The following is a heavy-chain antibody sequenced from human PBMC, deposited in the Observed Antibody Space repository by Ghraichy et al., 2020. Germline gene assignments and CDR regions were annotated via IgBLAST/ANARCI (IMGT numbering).Heavy chain of an antibody. CDR2: ISGSGGST. Sequence: GGSLRLSCAASGFTFSSYAMSWVRQAPGKGLEWVSAISGSGGSTYYADSVKGRFTISRDNSKNTLYLQMNSLRAEDTAVYYCANADAAGDPYYYYGMDVWGQGTTVTVSS. D-gene: IGHD2-21*01. CDR1: GFTFSSYA. V-gene: IGHV3-23*01. CDR3: ANADAAGDPYYYYGMDV. J-gene: IGHJ6*02.